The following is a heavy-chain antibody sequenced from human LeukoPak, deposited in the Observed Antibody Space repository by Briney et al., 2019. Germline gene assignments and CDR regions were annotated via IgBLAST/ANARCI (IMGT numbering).Heavy chain of an antibody. CDR2: IYYSGST. J-gene: IGHJ4*02. Sequence: PSETLSLTCTVSGGSISSYYWSWIRQPPGKGLERIGYIYYSGSTNYNPSLKSRVTISVDTSKNQFSLKLSSVTAADTAVYYCARKNPWGYFDYWGQGTLVTVSS. CDR1: GGSISSYY. V-gene: IGHV4-59*01. CDR3: ARKNPWGYFDY. D-gene: IGHD7-27*01.